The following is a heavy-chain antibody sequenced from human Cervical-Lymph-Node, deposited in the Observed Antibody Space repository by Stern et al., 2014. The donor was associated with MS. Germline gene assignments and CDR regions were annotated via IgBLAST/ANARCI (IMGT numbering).Heavy chain of an antibody. V-gene: IGHV3-30*03. CDR1: GFTFSNYG. CDR3: ARDMTTVTAFDY. D-gene: IGHD4-17*01. Sequence: VPLVESGGGVVQPGRSLRLSCVVSGFTFSNYGMHWVRQAPGKGLEWVGIISFNGNVKYYSDSVKGRFNISRDNSKATLYLEMNSLRREDTALYFCARDMTTVTAFDYWGQGTPVTVAS. J-gene: IGHJ4*02. CDR2: ISFNGNVK.